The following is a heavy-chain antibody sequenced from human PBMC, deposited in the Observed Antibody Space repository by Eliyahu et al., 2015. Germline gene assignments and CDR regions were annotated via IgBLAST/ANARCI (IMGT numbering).Heavy chain of an antibody. CDR3: AKDVYDRRGYYDWFDP. J-gene: IGHJ5*02. V-gene: IGHV3-30*02. Sequence: DSVKXRFTISRDNSKNTLYLKLNSLRAEDTAVYYCAKDVYDRRGYYDWFDPWGQGTLVTVSS. D-gene: IGHD3-22*01.